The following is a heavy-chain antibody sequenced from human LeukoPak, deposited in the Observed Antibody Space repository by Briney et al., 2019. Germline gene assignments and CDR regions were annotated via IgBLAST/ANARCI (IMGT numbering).Heavy chain of an antibody. V-gene: IGHV5-51*01. J-gene: IGHJ4*02. CDR3: ARLVGMVPAARY. CDR1: GYRFTSYW. Sequence: GESLKISCKGSGYRFTSYWIAWVRPVPGKGLEWMGIIYPGDSDARNSPPFQGQVTISADKSISTAYLQWSSLKASDTAMYYCARLVGMVPAARYWGQGTLVTVSS. D-gene: IGHD2-2*01. CDR2: IYPGDSDA.